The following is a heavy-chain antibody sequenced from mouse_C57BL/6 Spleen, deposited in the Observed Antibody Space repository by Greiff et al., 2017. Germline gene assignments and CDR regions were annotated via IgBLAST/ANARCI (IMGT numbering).Heavy chain of an antibody. CDR1: SYAFSSSW. J-gene: IGHJ2*01. Sequence: VMLVESGPELVKPGASVKISCKASSYAFSSSWMNWVKQRPGKGLEWIGRIYPGDGDTNYNGKFKGKATLTADKSSSTAYMQLSSLTSEDAAVYFCARSDYSNYGSGSDYWGQGTTLTVSS. D-gene: IGHD2-5*01. V-gene: IGHV1-82*01. CDR2: IYPGDGDT. CDR3: ARSDYSNYGSGSDY.